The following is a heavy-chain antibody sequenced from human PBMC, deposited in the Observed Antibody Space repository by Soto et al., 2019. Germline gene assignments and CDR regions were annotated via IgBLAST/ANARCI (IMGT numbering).Heavy chain of an antibody. V-gene: IGHV4-59*01. CDR1: GGSISSYY. Sequence: SETLSLTCTVSGGSISSYYWSWIRQPPGKGLEWIGYIYYSGSTNYNPSLKSRVTISVDTSKNQFSLKLSSVTAADTAVYYCARSPYDSSGCPDYWGQGTLVTVSS. CDR2: IYYSGST. D-gene: IGHD3-22*01. CDR3: ARSPYDSSGCPDY. J-gene: IGHJ4*02.